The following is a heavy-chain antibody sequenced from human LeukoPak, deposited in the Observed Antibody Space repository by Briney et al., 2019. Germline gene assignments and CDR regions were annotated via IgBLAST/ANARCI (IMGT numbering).Heavy chain of an antibody. Sequence: GGSLKLSCAASGFTFSVSAMHWVRQASGKGLEWVGRVRSRANNYATAYAASVKVRFTISRDDSKNMAYLQMNYLKTEDTAVEYCTRHSEYSSSLSFDPGGQVTLDSASS. CDR2: VRSRANNYAT. V-gene: IGHV3-73*01. CDR3: TRHSEYSSSLSFDP. CDR1: GFTFSVSA. D-gene: IGHD6-6*01. J-gene: IGHJ5*02.